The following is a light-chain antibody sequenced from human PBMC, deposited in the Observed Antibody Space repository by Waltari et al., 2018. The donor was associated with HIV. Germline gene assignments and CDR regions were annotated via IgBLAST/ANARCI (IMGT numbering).Light chain of an antibody. CDR3: SSFTSGTTWV. Sequence: QPALTQPASVYGSPGQSITIPCTGPSSDIGGYDHVCWYQQHPVRAPKLKIYDVSNRPSGVSDRFSGSKSGNTSSLTISGLQTDDEADYYCSSFTSGTTWVFGGGTKVTVL. CDR2: DVS. J-gene: IGLJ3*02. CDR1: SSDIGGYDH. V-gene: IGLV2-14*03.